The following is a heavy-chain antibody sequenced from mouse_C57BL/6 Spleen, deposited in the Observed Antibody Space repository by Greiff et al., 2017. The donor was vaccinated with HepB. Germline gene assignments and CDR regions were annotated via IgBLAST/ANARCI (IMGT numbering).Heavy chain of an antibody. Sequence: VQLQQSGAELVRPGTSVKVSCKASGYAFTNYLIEWVKQRPGQGLEWIGVINPGSGGTNYNEKFKGKATLTADKSSSTAYMQLSSLTSEDSAVYFCARRGYDYAWFAYWGQGTLVTVSA. CDR1: GYAFTNYL. J-gene: IGHJ3*01. CDR2: INPGSGGT. CDR3: ARRGYDYAWFAY. D-gene: IGHD2-4*01. V-gene: IGHV1-54*01.